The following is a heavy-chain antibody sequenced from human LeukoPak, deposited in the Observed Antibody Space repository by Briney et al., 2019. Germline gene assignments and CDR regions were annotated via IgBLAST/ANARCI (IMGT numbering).Heavy chain of an antibody. CDR1: GDSVSSNSAA. CDR3: ARMWSDSSSWGELGMDV. D-gene: IGHD6-13*01. CDR2: TYYRSKWYN. J-gene: IGHJ6*02. V-gene: IGHV6-1*01. Sequence: SQTLSLTCAISGDSVSSNSAAWNWIRQSPSRGLEWLGRTYYRSKWYNDYAVSVKTRITINPDTSKNQFSLQLNSVTPEDTAVEYCARMWSDSSSWGELGMDVWGQGTTVTVSS.